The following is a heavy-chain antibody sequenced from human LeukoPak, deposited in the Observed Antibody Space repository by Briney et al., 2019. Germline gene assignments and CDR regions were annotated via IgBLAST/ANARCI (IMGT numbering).Heavy chain of an antibody. D-gene: IGHD6-13*01. CDR1: GFTFSSYS. Sequence: PGGSLRLSCAASGFTFSSYSMNWVRQAPGKGLEWVSSISSSSSYIYYADSVKGRFTISRDNAKNSLYLQMNSLRAEDTAVYYCARTYSSSWPDLTFDYWGQGTLVTVS. J-gene: IGHJ4*02. CDR2: ISSSSSYI. CDR3: ARTYSSSWPDLTFDY. V-gene: IGHV3-21*01.